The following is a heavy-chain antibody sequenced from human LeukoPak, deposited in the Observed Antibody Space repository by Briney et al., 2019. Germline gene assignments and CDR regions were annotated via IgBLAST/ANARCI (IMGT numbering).Heavy chain of an antibody. Sequence: EGSLRLSCAASGFTFSRYAMSCVRQAPGKGLEGVSAISGSDGSTYYADSVKGRFTISRDNSKNTLYLQMNSLRAEDTAVYYCAKEPYYGDYFDYWGQGTLVTVSS. CDR3: AKEPYYGDYFDY. V-gene: IGHV3-23*01. CDR1: GFTFSRYA. D-gene: IGHD4-17*01. J-gene: IGHJ4*02. CDR2: ISGSDGST.